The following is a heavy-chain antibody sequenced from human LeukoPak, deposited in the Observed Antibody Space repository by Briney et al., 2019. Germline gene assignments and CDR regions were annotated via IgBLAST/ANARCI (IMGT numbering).Heavy chain of an antibody. Sequence: SETLSLTCTVSGGSINSNNYYWSWIRQHPGKGLEWIGYIYYSGSTTYNPSLKSRLTISMDTSRNQLSLKLNSVTAADTAVYYCARDRPMYYYGSGSYYSYFDPWGQGTLVTVSS. CDR2: IYYSGST. CDR3: ARDRPMYYYGSGSYYSYFDP. V-gene: IGHV4-31*03. J-gene: IGHJ5*02. D-gene: IGHD3-10*01. CDR1: GGSINSNNYY.